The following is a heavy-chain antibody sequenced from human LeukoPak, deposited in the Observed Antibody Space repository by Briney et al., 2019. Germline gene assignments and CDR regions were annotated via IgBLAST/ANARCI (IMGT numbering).Heavy chain of an antibody. V-gene: IGHV4-30-4*01. CDR1: GGSISCGDYY. J-gene: IGHJ6*02. D-gene: IGHD2-8*01. CDR3: ARVPSRMLYGMDV. CDR2: IYYSGST. Sequence: SQTLSLTCTVSGGSISCGDYYWSWIRQPPGKGLEWIGYIYYSGSTYYNPSLKSRVTISVDTSRNQFSLKLSSVTAADTAVYYCARVPSRMLYGMDVWGQGTTVTVSS.